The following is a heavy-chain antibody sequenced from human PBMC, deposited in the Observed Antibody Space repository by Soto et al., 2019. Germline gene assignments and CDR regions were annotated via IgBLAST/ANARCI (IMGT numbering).Heavy chain of an antibody. D-gene: IGHD6-13*01. V-gene: IGHV4-59*01. CDR1: GGSISSYY. CDR3: ARSEGWQLVPHNWFDP. Sequence: SETLSLTCTVSGGSISSYYWSWIRQPPGKGLEWIGYIYYSGSTNYNPSLKSRVTISVDTSKNQFSLKLSSVTAADTAVYYCARSEGWQLVPHNWFDPWGQGTLVTVSS. CDR2: IYYSGST. J-gene: IGHJ5*02.